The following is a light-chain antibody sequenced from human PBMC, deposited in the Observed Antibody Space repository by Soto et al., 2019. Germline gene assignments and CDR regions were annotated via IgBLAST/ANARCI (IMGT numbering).Light chain of an antibody. CDR3: QQYRDLPQT. CDR2: NSS. Sequence: ETVLTQSPGTLSLSPGERATLPCRASQSVRSNYLAWYQQKPGQAPRLLIYNSSTRATGIPDRFSGSGSGTDFTLTISRLEPEDFALYYCQQYRDLPQTFGQGTKVEMK. V-gene: IGKV3-20*01. J-gene: IGKJ1*01. CDR1: QSVRSNY.